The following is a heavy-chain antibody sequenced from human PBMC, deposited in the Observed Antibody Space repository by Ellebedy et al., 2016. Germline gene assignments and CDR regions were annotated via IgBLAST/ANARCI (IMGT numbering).Heavy chain of an antibody. J-gene: IGHJ5*02. CDR2: ISYDGSNK. CDR1: GFTFSSYG. D-gene: IGHD4-11*01. Sequence: GGSLRLSXAASGFTFSSYGMHWVRQAPGKGLEWVAVISYDGSNKYYADSVKGRFTISRDNSKNTLYLQMNSLRAEDTAVYYCAKSPLAYSNYVVWFNPWGQGTLVTVSS. CDR3: AKSPLAYSNYVVWFNP. V-gene: IGHV3-30*18.